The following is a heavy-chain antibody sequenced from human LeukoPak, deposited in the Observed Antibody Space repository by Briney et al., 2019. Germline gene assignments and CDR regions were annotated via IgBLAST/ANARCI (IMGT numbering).Heavy chain of an antibody. CDR1: GFIFNNFA. J-gene: IGHJ6*03. V-gene: IGHV1-69*06. CDR2: IIPIFGTA. D-gene: IGHD4-11*01. CDR3: ARDLYRSRANYYYYMDV. Sequence: SVKVSCKASGFIFNNFAIQWVRQARGQGLEWMGGIIPIFGTANYAQKFQGRVTITADKSTSTAYMELSSLRSEDTAVYYCARDLYRSRANYYYYMDVWGKGTTVTVSS.